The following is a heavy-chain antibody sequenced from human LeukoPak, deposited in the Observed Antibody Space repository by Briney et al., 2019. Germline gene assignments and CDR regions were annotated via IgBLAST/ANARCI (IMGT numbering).Heavy chain of an antibody. D-gene: IGHD5-18*01. CDR3: ARGSRGYSYG. CDR1: GGSVSSGSYY. V-gene: IGHV4-61*01. Sequence: SETLSLTCTVSGGSVSSGSYYWSWIRQPPGKGLEWIGYIYYSSSTNYNPSLKSRVTISVATSNNQFSLKLSSVTAAATAVYYCARGSRGYSYGWGQGTLVTVSS. CDR2: IYYSSST. J-gene: IGHJ4*02.